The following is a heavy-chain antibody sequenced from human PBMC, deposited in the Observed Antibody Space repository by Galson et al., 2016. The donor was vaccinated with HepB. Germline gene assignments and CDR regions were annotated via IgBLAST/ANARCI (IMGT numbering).Heavy chain of an antibody. J-gene: IGHJ5*02. CDR1: GGSVSTSYY. V-gene: IGHV4-39*01. D-gene: IGHD3-10*01. CDR3: VACGFGVLLRGDRNDT. CDR2: IFHSGST. Sequence: SETLSLTCAVSGGSVSTSYYWGWIRQPPGKGLEWIGSIFHSGSTYYNPSLKSRVTISVDTSKNQFSLKLTSVTASDTAVYYCVACGFGVLLRGDRNDTWGQGTLVTVSS.